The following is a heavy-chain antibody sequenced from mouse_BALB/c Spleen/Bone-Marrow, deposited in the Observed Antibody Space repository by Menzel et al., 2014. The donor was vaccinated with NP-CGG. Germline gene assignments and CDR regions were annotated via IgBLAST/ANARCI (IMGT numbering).Heavy chain of an antibody. J-gene: IGHJ2*01. Sequence: QVQLQQPGAELASPGASVKMPCKASGYTFTDYTIQWVKQRPGQGLEWIGYVNPRSGYANYNQKFKDKATLTADKSSSTAFMQLSSLTSEDSAVYYCARPKGFALDYWGQGTALTVSS. CDR3: ARPKGFALDY. V-gene: IGHV1-4*01. CDR1: GYTFTDYT. CDR2: VNPRSGYA.